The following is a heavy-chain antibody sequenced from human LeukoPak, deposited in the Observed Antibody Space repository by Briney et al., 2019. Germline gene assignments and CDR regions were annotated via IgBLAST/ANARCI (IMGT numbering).Heavy chain of an antibody. CDR2: ISGSGGST. D-gene: IGHD6-13*01. CDR1: GFTFSNYA. Sequence: GGSLRLSCAASGFTFSNYAMTWVRQAPGKGLEWVSAISGSGGSTYYADSVKGRFTISRDNSKNTLYLQMNSLRAEDTAVYYCAKGGMYSSSWFDYWGQGTLVTVSS. CDR3: AKGGMYSSSWFDY. V-gene: IGHV3-23*01. J-gene: IGHJ4*02.